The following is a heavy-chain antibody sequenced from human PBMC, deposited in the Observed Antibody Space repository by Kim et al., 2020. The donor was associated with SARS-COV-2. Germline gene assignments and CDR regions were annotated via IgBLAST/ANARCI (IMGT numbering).Heavy chain of an antibody. Sequence: SQTLSLTCAISGDSVSSNSAAWNWIRQSPSRGLEWLGRTYYRSKWYNDYAVSVKSRITINPDTSKNQFSLQLNSVTPEDTAVYYCARGSEELGDYSSSWELFDYWGQGTLVTVSS. CDR2: TYYRSKWYN. V-gene: IGHV6-1*01. CDR1: GDSVSSNSAA. CDR3: ARGSEELGDYSSSWELFDY. J-gene: IGHJ4*02. D-gene: IGHD6-13*01.